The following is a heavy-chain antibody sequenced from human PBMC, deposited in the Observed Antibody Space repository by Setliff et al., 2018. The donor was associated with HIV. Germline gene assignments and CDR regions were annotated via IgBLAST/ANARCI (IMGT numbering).Heavy chain of an antibody. D-gene: IGHD7-27*01. CDR2: ISAHNGRI. Sequence: ASVKVSCKASGYTFSDYGISWVRQAPGQGLEWMGWISAHNGRINYAQKFQGRVTMTRDTSTSTVYMELSSLTSEDTAVYYCAKFPHWAYYYYYMDVWGKGTTVTVSS. CDR1: GYTFSDYG. CDR3: AKFPHWAYYYYYMDV. V-gene: IGHV1-18*01. J-gene: IGHJ6*03.